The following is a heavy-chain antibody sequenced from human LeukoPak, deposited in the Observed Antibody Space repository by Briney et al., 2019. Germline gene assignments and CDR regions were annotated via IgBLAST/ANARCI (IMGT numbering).Heavy chain of an antibody. CDR3: VGMSPLGNFDY. J-gene: IGHJ4*02. CDR1: GLTVSRTH. Sequence: GGSLRLSCAVSGLTVSRTHMSWVRQAPGKGLEWVSVIYSGGYTYYADSVKGRFTISRDNAKDSLFLQMNSLRAEDTAVYYCVGMSPLGNFDYWGQGTLVTVSS. V-gene: IGHV3-66*01. CDR2: IYSGGYT. D-gene: IGHD1-26*01.